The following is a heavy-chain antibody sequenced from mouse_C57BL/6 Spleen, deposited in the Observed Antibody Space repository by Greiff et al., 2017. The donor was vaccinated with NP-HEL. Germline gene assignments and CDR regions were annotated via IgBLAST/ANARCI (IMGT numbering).Heavy chain of an antibody. V-gene: IGHV1-55*01. J-gene: IGHJ3*01. CDR1: GYTFTSYW. D-gene: IGHD2-4*01. Sequence: VQLQQPGAELVKPGASVKMSCKASGYTFTSYWITWVKQRPGQGLEWIGDIYPGSGSTNYNEKFKSKATLTVDTSSSTAYMQLSSLTSEDSAVYYCARRGENFNYEYDPFAYWGQGSLGTVSA. CDR2: IYPGSGST. CDR3: ARRGENFNYEYDPFAY.